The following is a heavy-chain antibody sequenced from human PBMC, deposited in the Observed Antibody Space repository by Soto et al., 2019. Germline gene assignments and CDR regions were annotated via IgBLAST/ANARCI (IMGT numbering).Heavy chain of an antibody. Sequence: SGPTLVNPTQTLTLTCTLSGFSLSTSGVGVGWIRQPPGKALEWLTFIYWDDDKRNSPFLKSRLTITKDTSKNQVVLTMTNMDPVDTATYYCEHLVVAGITHYFESLGQGTLVTGSS. CDR2: IYWDDDK. J-gene: IGHJ4*02. D-gene: IGHD2-15*01. V-gene: IGHV2-5*02. CDR3: EHLVVAGITHYFES. CDR1: GFSLSTSGVG.